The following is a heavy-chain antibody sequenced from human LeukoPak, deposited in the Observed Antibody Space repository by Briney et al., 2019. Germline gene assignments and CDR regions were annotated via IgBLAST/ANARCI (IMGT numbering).Heavy chain of an antibody. Sequence: GGSLRLSCAASGFTFSSYWMSWVRQAPGKGLEWVANIKQDGSGKYYVDSVKGRFTISRDNAKNSLYLQMNSLRAEDTAVYYCARDSTDPYSEWLFPRVRPRYFDYWGQGTLVTVSS. CDR1: GFTFSSYW. CDR3: ARDSTDPYSEWLFPRVRPRYFDY. CDR2: IKQDGSGK. V-gene: IGHV3-7*01. J-gene: IGHJ4*02. D-gene: IGHD3-3*01.